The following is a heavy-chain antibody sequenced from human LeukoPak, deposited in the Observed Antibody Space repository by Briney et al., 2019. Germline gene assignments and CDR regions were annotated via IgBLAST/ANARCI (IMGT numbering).Heavy chain of an antibody. CDR2: INPNNGDT. CDR1: GYTFSYYY. D-gene: IGHD6-13*01. J-gene: IGHJ5*02. V-gene: IGHV1-2*02. Sequence: ASVKVSCKSSGYTFSYYYIHWVRQAPGQGLEWIGWINPNNGDTNYAKIFQGRVTLTRDTSSTTVYMELTRLTSDDTAVFYCARDRGVAAAGLLGPWGQGTLVTVSS. CDR3: ARDRGVAAAGLLGP.